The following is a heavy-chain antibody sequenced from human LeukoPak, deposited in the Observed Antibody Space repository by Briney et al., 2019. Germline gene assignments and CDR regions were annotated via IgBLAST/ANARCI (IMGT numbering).Heavy chain of an antibody. CDR1: GYTFTTSG. J-gene: IGHJ4*02. Sequence: ASVKVSCKASGYTFTTSGIIWVRQAPGQGLEWMGWISPYNGNTNYAQKLQGRVTMTTDTSTSTAYMELRSLRSDDTAVYYCARDSYYYGSGSYYYFDYWGQGTLVTVSS. D-gene: IGHD3-10*01. V-gene: IGHV1-18*01. CDR3: ARDSYYYGSGSYYYFDY. CDR2: ISPYNGNT.